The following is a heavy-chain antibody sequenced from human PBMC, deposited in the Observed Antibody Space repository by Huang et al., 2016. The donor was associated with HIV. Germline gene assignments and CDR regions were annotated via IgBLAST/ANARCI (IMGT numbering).Heavy chain of an antibody. CDR3: ALGYNYGFGVFDI. J-gene: IGHJ3*02. Sequence: LVQSGSEVKKTGASVKVSCKASGYTFTSYGITWFRQAPGQGLEWMGWMSPFNGDTNYEQQAQGRVTMTADTSTTRTYRELRSLTSDDMAVYYCALGYNYGFGVFDIWGQGTMVTVSS. CDR1: GYTFTSYG. CDR2: MSPFNGDT. D-gene: IGHD5-18*01. V-gene: IGHV1-18*03.